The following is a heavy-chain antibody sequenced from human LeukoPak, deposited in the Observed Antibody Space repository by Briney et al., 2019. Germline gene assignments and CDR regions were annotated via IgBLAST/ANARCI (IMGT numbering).Heavy chain of an antibody. Sequence: GASVKVSCKASGGTFSSYAISWVRQAPGQGLEWMGGIIPVFDTANYAQKFQGRVTITADKSTSTAYMELSSLRSEDTAVYYCARARGIAAAGLPNYYYYYMDVWGKGTTVTVSS. J-gene: IGHJ6*03. CDR1: GGTFSSYA. CDR2: IIPVFDTA. CDR3: ARARGIAAAGLPNYYYYYMDV. D-gene: IGHD6-13*01. V-gene: IGHV1-69*06.